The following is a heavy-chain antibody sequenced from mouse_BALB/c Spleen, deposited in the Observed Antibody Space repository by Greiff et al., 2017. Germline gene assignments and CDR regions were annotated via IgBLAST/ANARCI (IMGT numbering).Heavy chain of an antibody. D-gene: IGHD1-1*01. V-gene: IGHV3-8*02. J-gene: IGHJ1*01. CDR1: GDSITSGY. CDR2: ISYSGST. CDR3: ARCRGSSYWYFDV. Sequence: EVKLQESGPSLVKPSQTLSLTCSVTGDSITSGYWNWIRKFPGNKLEYMGYISYSGSTYYNPSLKSRISITRDTSKNQYYLQLNSVTTEDTATYYCARCRGSSYWYFDVWGAGTTVTVSS.